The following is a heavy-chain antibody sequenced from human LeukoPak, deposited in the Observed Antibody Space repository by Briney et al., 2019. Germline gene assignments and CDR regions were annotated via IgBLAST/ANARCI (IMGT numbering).Heavy chain of an antibody. CDR1: AFTFSPYW. V-gene: IGHV3-7*05. J-gene: IGHJ4*02. CDR3: ARDGALAY. Sequence: GGSLRLSCATSAFTFSPYWMSWVRQAPGKGLEWVANIKPDGSDKNYVDSVKGRFTISRDNGRNSLSLQMDSLSAEDTAVYYCARDGALAYWGQGTLVTVSS. D-gene: IGHD3-3*02. CDR2: IKPDGSDK.